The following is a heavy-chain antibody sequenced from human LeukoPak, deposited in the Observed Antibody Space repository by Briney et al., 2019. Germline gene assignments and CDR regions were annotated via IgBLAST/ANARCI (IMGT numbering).Heavy chain of an antibody. CDR1: GYTVSGHY. J-gene: IGHJ4*02. Sequence: VASVKRSCNASGYTVSGHYMHWVRHAPAQGLEWMGWIYSKCGGTNDAQKFQGRVTMTRDTSISTDYRELRRLKSDDTAMYYCARVVGFGDYSFDYWGQGTLVTVST. CDR2: IYSKCGGT. V-gene: IGHV1-2*02. D-gene: IGHD4-17*01. CDR3: ARVVGFGDYSFDY.